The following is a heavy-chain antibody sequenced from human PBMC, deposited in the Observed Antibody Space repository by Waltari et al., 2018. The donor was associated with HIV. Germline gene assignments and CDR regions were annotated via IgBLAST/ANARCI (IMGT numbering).Heavy chain of an antibody. D-gene: IGHD5-18*01. CDR3: ARFFVRGYSYGYFWFDP. CDR2: IYSGGST. Sequence: EVQLVESGGGLIQPGGSLRLSCAASGFTVSSNYMSWVRQAPGKGLEWVSVIYSGGSTYYADSVKGRFTISRDNSKNTLYLQMNSLRAEDTAVYYCARFFVRGYSYGYFWFDPWGQGTLVTVSS. J-gene: IGHJ5*02. V-gene: IGHV3-53*01. CDR1: GFTVSSNY.